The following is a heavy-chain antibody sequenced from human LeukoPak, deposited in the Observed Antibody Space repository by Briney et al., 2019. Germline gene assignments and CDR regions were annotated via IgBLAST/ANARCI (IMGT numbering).Heavy chain of an antibody. CDR3: ARAKRETSTRPWTSGMDV. CDR1: GLTLSDYD. Sequence: GGSLRLSCAASGLTLSDYDIHWVRQPIEKGLDWVSGLGSAGDKYHAGSERGRFTISREDAENSVYLQMNGLRPEDTAIYYCARAKRETSTRPWTSGMDVWGQGTRVTVSS. J-gene: IGHJ6*02. CDR2: LGSAGDK. D-gene: IGHD3/OR15-3a*01. V-gene: IGHV3-13*01.